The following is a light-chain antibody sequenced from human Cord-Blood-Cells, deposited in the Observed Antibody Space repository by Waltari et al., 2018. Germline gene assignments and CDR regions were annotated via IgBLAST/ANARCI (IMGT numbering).Light chain of an antibody. V-gene: IGLV2-18*02. CDR3: SSYTSSSTLV. J-gene: IGLJ2*01. CDR1: SSDVGSYNR. CDR2: EVS. Sequence: SSDVGSYNRVSWYQQPPGTAPKLMIYEVSNRPSGVPDRFSGSKSGNTASLTISGLQAEDEADYYCSSYTSSSTLVFGGGTKLTVL.